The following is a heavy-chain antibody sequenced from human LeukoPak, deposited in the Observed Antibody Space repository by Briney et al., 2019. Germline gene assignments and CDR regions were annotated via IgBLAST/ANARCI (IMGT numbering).Heavy chain of an antibody. CDR2: ISYDGSNK. CDR1: GFTFSSYA. Sequence: GRSLRLSCAASGFTFSSYAMHWVRQAPGKGLEWVAVISYDGSNKYYADSVKGRFTISRDNMKNTLYLQMNSLRPEDTAVYYCARQAFSLRYYHNYMDVWGNGTTVTVSS. CDR3: ARQAFSLRYYHNYMDV. J-gene: IGHJ6*03. D-gene: IGHD2-21*01. V-gene: IGHV3-30*01.